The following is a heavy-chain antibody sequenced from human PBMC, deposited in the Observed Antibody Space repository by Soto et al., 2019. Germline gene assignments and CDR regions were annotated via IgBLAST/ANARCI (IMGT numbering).Heavy chain of an antibody. V-gene: IGHV3-30*03. J-gene: IGHJ4*02. CDR2: ISYDGSNK. CDR1: GFTFSSYG. Sequence: GGSLRLSCAASGFTFSSYGMHWVRQAPGKGLEWVAVISYDGSNKYYADSVKGRFTISRDNSKNTLYLQMNSLRAEDTAVYYCARLPGSGWYYFDYWGQGTLVTVSS. CDR3: ARLPGSGWYYFDY. D-gene: IGHD6-19*01.